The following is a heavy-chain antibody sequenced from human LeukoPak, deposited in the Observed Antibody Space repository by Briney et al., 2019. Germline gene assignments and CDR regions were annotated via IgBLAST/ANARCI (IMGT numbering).Heavy chain of an antibody. CDR2: IYHSGST. J-gene: IGHJ4*02. CDR1: GGSISSGGYY. Sequence: SETLSLTCTVSGGSISSGGYYWSWIRQPPGTGLEWIGYIYHSGSTYYNPSLKSRVTISVDRSKNQFSLKLSSVTAADTAVYYCARVEYSNRRIDYWGQGTLVTVSS. V-gene: IGHV4-30-2*01. CDR3: ARVEYSNRRIDY. D-gene: IGHD4-11*01.